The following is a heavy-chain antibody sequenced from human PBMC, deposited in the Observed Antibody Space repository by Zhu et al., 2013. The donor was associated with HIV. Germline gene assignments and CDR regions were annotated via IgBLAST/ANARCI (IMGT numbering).Heavy chain of an antibody. Sequence: QVQLQESGPGLVKPSETLSLTCTVSGGSISSYYWSWIRQPPGKGLEWIGYISYSGSTNYNPSLKSRVTLSVDTSKNQFSLRLSSVTAADTAVYYCARHVPFVIAARRGWYFDLWGLAPWSLSPQ. V-gene: IGHV4-59*08. CDR1: GGSISSYY. J-gene: IGHJ2*01. D-gene: IGHD6-6*01. CDR3: ARHVPFVIAARRGWYFDL. CDR2: ISYSGST.